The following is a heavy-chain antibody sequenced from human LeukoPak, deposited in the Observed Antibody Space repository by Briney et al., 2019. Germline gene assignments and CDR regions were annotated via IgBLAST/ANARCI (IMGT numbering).Heavy chain of an antibody. D-gene: IGHD5-12*01. CDR1: GFTFSRYS. CDR3: ARVFGGYDSYYFDY. J-gene: IGHJ4*02. V-gene: IGHV3-74*01. CDR2: INSDGSST. Sequence: GGSLRLSCAASGFTFSRYSMHWVRQAPGKGLVWVSRINSDGSSTNYADSVKGRFTISRDNAKNTLYLQMNSLRAEDTAVYYCARVFGGYDSYYFDYWGQGTLVTVSS.